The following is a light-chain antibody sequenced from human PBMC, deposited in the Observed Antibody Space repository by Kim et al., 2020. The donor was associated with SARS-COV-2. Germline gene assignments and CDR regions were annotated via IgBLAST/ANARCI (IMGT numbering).Light chain of an antibody. V-gene: IGKV1-17*01. CDR3: LQHNSYPIT. CDR1: EGIDKD. CDR2: AAS. Sequence: DIQLTQSPSSLSASVGDRVTITCRASEGIDKDLAWYQQKPGSAPKRLIYAASTLQSGVPSRFSGSGSWTEFTPTISSMQPEDFATYYCLQHNSYPITFGGGTKVDIK. J-gene: IGKJ4*01.